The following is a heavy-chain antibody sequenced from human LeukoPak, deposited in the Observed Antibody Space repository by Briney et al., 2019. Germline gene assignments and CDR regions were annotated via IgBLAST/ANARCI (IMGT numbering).Heavy chain of an antibody. CDR3: ARSPGYGSGSYPSHAFDI. J-gene: IGHJ3*02. V-gene: IGHV1-2*02. CDR2: INPNSGGT. CDR1: GYTFTGYY. Sequence: ASVKVSCKASGYTFTGYYMHWVRQAPGQGLEWMGWINPNSGGTNYAQKFQGRVTMTRDTSISTAYMELSRLRSDDTAVYYCARSPGYGSGSYPSHAFDIWGQGTMVTVSS. D-gene: IGHD3-10*01.